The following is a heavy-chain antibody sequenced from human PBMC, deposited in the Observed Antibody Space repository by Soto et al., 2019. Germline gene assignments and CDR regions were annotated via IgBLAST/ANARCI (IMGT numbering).Heavy chain of an antibody. CDR2: IYTGGNT. J-gene: IGHJ6*02. CDR3: ARDYYYGSGNYYRADYYHYGMDV. CDR1: GFTVTSYY. D-gene: IGHD3-10*01. V-gene: IGHV3-53*01. Sequence: GGSLSLSCAASGFTVTSYYMSWVRQAPGKGLEWVSLIYTGGNTNYADSVKGRFTISRDNSKNTLYLQMNSLRAEDTAVYYCARDYYYGSGNYYRADYYHYGMDVWGQGTTVTVSS.